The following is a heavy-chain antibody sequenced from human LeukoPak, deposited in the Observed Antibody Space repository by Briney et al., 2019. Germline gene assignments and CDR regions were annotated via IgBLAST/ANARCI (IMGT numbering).Heavy chain of an antibody. D-gene: IGHD5-18*01. J-gene: IGHJ3*02. Sequence: SGPTLVNPTQALTLTCTFSGFSLSTSGVAVGWIRQPPGKALEWLALIYWDDDKRYSPSLKSRLSITKDTSKNQVVLTMTNMDPVDTATYYCAHSEDTALVHDAFDIWGQGTMVTVSS. V-gene: IGHV2-5*02. CDR2: IYWDDDK. CDR1: GFSLSTSGVA. CDR3: AHSEDTALVHDAFDI.